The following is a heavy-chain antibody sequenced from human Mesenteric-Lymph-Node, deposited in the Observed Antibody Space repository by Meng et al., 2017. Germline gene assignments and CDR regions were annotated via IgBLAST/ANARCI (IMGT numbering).Heavy chain of an antibody. V-gene: IGHV6-1*01. J-gene: IGHJ6*02. CDR2: TYYKSEWYN. D-gene: IGHD3-16*01. Sequence: SQTRSLTGAISGDSVSSNSAAWNWIRQSPSRGLEWLGRTYYKSEWYNDYAVSVKSRITISPDTSKNQFSLQLNSVTPEDTAVYYCARESGSPWGNYYYYGMDVWGQGTTVTVSS. CDR1: GDSVSSNSAA. CDR3: ARESGSPWGNYYYYGMDV.